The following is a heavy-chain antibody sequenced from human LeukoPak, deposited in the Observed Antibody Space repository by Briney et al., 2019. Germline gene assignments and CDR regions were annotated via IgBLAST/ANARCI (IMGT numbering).Heavy chain of an antibody. J-gene: IGHJ4*02. CDR3: ARERGRSGYDYWAYYFDY. D-gene: IGHD5-12*01. CDR1: GGTFSSYA. Sequence: SVKVSCKAPGGTFSSYAISWVRRAPGQGLEWMGRIIPIFGTANYAQKFQGRVTITADESTSTAYMELSSLRSEDTAVYYCARERGRSGYDYWAYYFDYWGQGTLVTVSS. CDR2: IIPIFGTA. V-gene: IGHV1-69*13.